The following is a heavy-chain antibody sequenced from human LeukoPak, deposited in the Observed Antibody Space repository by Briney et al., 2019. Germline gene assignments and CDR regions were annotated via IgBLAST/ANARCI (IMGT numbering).Heavy chain of an antibody. D-gene: IGHD3-3*01. J-gene: IGHJ6*02. CDR2: ISWNSGSI. V-gene: IGHV3-9*01. Sequence: GRSLRLSCAAPGFTFDDYAMHWVRQAPGKGLEWASGISWNSGSIGYADSVKGRFTISRDNAKNSLYLQMNSLRAEDTALYYCAKGLYYDFWSGYKSPYYYYGMDVWGQGTTVTVSS. CDR3: AKGLYYDFWSGYKSPYYYYGMDV. CDR1: GFTFDDYA.